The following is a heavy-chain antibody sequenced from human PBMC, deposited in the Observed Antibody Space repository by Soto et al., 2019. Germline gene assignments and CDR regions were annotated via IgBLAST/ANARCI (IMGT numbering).Heavy chain of an antibody. Sequence: SETLSLTCTVSGGSISSSSHYWGWIRQPPGKGLEWIGTIYYSGSTYYNPSLKSRVTISIDTSKNQFSVKLSSVTAADTAVYYCARTLSASSPVTFDYWGQGTLVTVSS. CDR1: GGSISSSSHY. D-gene: IGHD6-6*01. J-gene: IGHJ4*02. CDR2: IYYSGST. CDR3: ARTLSASSPVTFDY. V-gene: IGHV4-39*01.